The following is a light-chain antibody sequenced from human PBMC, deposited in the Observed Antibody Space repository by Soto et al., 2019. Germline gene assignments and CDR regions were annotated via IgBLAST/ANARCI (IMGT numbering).Light chain of an antibody. Sequence: DIQMTQSPSSLSASVGDRVTITCRASRRIPSYLNWYRQKPGQAPILLIYDTSILYSGVPSRFSGSGSGTDFTLIISSLQPEDFATFYCQQNDTFGQGTKVEIK. CDR1: RRIPSY. J-gene: IGKJ1*01. CDR2: DTS. V-gene: IGKV1-39*01. CDR3: QQNDT.